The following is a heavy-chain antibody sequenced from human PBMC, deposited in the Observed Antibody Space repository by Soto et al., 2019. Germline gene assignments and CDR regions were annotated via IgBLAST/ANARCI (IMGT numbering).Heavy chain of an antibody. CDR1: GGTFSSYA. CDR2: IIPIFGTA. Sequence: SVKVSCKASGGTFSSYAISWVRQAPGQGLEWMGGIIPIFGTANYAQKFQGRVTITADESTSTAYMELSSLRSEDTAVYYCARDFSSTHSGSYYMGYWGQGTLVTVSS. J-gene: IGHJ4*02. V-gene: IGHV1-69*13. D-gene: IGHD1-26*01. CDR3: ARDFSSTHSGSYYMGY.